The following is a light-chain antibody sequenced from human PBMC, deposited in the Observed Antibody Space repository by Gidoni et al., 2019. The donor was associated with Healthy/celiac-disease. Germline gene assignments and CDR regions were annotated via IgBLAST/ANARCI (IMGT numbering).Light chain of an antibody. CDR3: QQYGSSFT. Sequence: EIVLTQSPGTLFLSPGERATLSCRASQSVRSSYLSWYQQKPGQAPMLIIYGASSRATGIPYRFSGSGSGTDFTLTISRLEPEDFAVYYCQQYGSSFTFGPGTKVDIK. J-gene: IGKJ3*01. CDR1: QSVRSSY. CDR2: GAS. V-gene: IGKV3-20*01.